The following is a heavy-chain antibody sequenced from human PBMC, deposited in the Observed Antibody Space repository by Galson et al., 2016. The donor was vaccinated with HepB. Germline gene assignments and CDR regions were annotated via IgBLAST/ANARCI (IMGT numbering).Heavy chain of an antibody. CDR1: GDSVSSHSAA. CDR3: ARGDYSTYYYYYGMDV. V-gene: IGHV6-1*01. Sequence: CAISGDSVSSHSAAWNWIRQSPSRGLEWLGRTYYRSKWYNDYASSVKSRIIINPDTSKNQVSLKLSSVTPEDTAVYYCARGDYSTYYYYYGMDVWGQGTTFIVSS. CDR2: TYYRSKWYN. D-gene: IGHD4-11*01. J-gene: IGHJ6*02.